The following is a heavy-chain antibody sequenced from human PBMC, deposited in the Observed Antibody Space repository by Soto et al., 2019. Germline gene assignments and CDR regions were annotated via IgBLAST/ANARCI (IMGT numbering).Heavy chain of an antibody. Sequence: ASVKVSCKASGYTFTSYGISWVRQAPGQGLEWMGWISAYNGNTNYAQKLQGRVTMTTDTSTSTAYMELRSLRSDDTAVYYCVRGSVPYYYDSSISPLDYWGQGTLVTVSS. V-gene: IGHV1-18*04. CDR3: VRGSVPYYYDSSISPLDY. D-gene: IGHD3-22*01. CDR2: ISAYNGNT. CDR1: GYTFTSYG. J-gene: IGHJ4*02.